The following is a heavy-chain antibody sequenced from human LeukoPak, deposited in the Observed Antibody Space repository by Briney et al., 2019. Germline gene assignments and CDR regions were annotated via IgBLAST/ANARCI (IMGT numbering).Heavy chain of an antibody. CDR3: ARVATVTNVRWFDP. CDR2: INPNSGGT. V-gene: IGHV1-2*02. CDR1: GYTFTGYY. D-gene: IGHD4-11*01. Sequence: GASVKVSCKASGYTFTGYYMHWVRQAPGQGLEWMGWINPNSGGTNYAQKFQGRVTMTRDTSISTAYIELSRLRSDDTAVYYCARVATVTNVRWFDPWGQGTLVTVSS. J-gene: IGHJ5*02.